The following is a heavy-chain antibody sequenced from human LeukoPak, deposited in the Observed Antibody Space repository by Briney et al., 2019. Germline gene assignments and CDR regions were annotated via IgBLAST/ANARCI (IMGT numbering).Heavy chain of an antibody. Sequence: GPSLRLSRAASGLTVSNKYTSWVSQPPGGGLECVSVIYSGGTTYYADSVKGRFTISRDNSKNTLYLQMNSLRAEDTAVYYCAKSNVDTAMVDADYWGQGTLVSVSS. J-gene: IGHJ4*02. CDR3: AKSNVDTAMVDADY. V-gene: IGHV3-66*02. CDR1: GLTVSNKY. CDR2: IYSGGTT. D-gene: IGHD5-18*01.